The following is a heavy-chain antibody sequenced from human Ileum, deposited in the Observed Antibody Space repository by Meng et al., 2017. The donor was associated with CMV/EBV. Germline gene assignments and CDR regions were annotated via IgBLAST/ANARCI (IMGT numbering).Heavy chain of an antibody. Sequence: GESLKISCAASGSSFSNSWMIWVRQAPGKGLEWVSSISSSSSYIYYADSVKGRFTISRDNAKNSLYLQMNSLRAEDTAVYYCARGGYSYGTGLDYWGQGTLVTVSS. V-gene: IGHV3-21*01. CDR2: ISSSSSYI. D-gene: IGHD5-18*01. J-gene: IGHJ4*02. CDR3: ARGGYSYGTGLDY. CDR1: GSSFSNSW.